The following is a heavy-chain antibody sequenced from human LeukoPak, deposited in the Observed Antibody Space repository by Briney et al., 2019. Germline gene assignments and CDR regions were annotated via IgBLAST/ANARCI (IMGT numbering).Heavy chain of an antibody. CDR3: ARELVLWFGELSYYYYYGMDV. Sequence: SVKVSCKASGGTFSSYAISWVRQAPGQGLEWMGGIIPILGTANYAQKFQGRVTITADEYTSTAYMELSSLRSEDTAVYYCARELVLWFGELSYYYYYGMDVWGQGTTVTVSS. CDR1: GGTFSSYA. V-gene: IGHV1-69*13. CDR2: IIPILGTA. J-gene: IGHJ6*02. D-gene: IGHD3-10*01.